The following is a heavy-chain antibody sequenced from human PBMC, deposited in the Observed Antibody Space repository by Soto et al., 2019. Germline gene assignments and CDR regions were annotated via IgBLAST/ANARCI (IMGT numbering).Heavy chain of an antibody. CDR1: AYSISSGYY. J-gene: IGHJ5*02. V-gene: IGHV4-38-2*02. CDR3: AREIVTAGGNNYFDP. CDR2: IHPGGST. Sequence: SETLSLTCAVSAYSISSGYYWGWIRQPPGKGLEWIGSIHPGGSTNFNPSLQSRVTFSVDKSNNQFSLRLTSVTAADTAVYFCAREIVTAGGNNYFDPWGPGTLVTVSS. D-gene: IGHD2-21*02.